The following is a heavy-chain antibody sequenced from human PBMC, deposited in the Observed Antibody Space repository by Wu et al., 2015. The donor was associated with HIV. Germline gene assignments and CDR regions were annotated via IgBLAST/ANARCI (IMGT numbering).Heavy chain of an antibody. D-gene: IGHD3-10*01. CDR3: ARGPGTRYGSGSYYLRPFDY. J-gene: IGHJ4*02. V-gene: IGHV1-69*12. CDR2: IIPIFGTA. CDR1: GGTFSSYA. Sequence: QVQLVQSGAEVKKPGSSVKVSCKASGGTFSSYAISWVRQAPGQGLEWMGGIIPIFGTANYAQKFQGRVTITADESTSTAYMELSSLRSEDTAVYYCARGPGTRYGSGSYYLRPFDYWGQGTLVTVSS.